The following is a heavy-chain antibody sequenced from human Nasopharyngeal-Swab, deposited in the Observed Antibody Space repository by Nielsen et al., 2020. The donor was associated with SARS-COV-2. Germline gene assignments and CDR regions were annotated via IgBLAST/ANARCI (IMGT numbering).Heavy chain of an antibody. CDR3: ASYVGYCSSTSCYLSYYYMDV. CDR2: IIPIFGTA. J-gene: IGHJ6*03. V-gene: IGHV1-69*01. Sequence: RQAPGQGLEWMGGIIPIFGTANYAQKFQGRVTITADESTSTAYMELSSLRSEDTAVYYCASYVGYCSSTSCYLSYYYMDVWGKGTTVTVSS. D-gene: IGHD2-2*01.